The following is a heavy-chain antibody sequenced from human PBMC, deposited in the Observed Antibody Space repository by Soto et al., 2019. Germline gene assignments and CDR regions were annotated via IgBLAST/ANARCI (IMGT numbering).Heavy chain of an antibody. CDR1: GFTFSDHY. CDR3: ARELSGNYFAFGL. V-gene: IGHV3-11*01. D-gene: IGHD1-26*01. J-gene: IGHJ3*01. CDR2: MTRSGSSS. Sequence: GGSLRLSCAASGFTFSDHYMSWIRQAPGKGLEWISYMTRSGSSSSYADSVKGRFTISRDNAKNSLYLQMNSLRGDDTAVYYCARELSGNYFAFGLWGQGTMVTVSS.